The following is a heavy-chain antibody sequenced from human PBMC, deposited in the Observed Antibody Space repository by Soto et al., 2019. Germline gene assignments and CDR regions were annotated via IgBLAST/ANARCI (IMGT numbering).Heavy chain of an antibody. V-gene: IGHV4-34*01. J-gene: IGHJ4*02. D-gene: IGHD5-12*01. CDR3: ARHPNSGWLGY. CDR1: GGSFNDDY. CDR2: INDSGST. Sequence: SETLSLTCAVEGGSFNDDYWSWIRQPPGKGLEWIGEINDSGSTKYNPSLKSRVTISVDTSKNQFSLKLSSVTAADTAVYYCARHPNSGWLGYWGQGILVTVSS.